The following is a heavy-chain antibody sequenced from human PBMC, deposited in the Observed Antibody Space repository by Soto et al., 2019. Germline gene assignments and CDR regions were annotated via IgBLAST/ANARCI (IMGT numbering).Heavy chain of an antibody. CDR2: IRSKANSYAT. CDR3: TRPYYYDSSGYYPDY. V-gene: IGHV3-73*01. Sequence: GGTLRLSCAASGFTFSGSAMHWVRQASGKGLEWVGRIRSKANSYATAYAASVKGRFTISRDDSKNTAYLQMNSLKTEDTAVYYCTRPYYYDSSGYYPDYWGRGTLVTVSS. D-gene: IGHD3-22*01. J-gene: IGHJ4*02. CDR1: GFTFSGSA.